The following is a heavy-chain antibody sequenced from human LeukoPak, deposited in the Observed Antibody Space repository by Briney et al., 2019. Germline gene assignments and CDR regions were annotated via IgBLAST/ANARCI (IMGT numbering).Heavy chain of an antibody. Sequence: SETLSLTCAVSGYSISSGYYWGWIRQPPGKGLEWIGSIYHSGSSGSTYYNPSLKSRVTISVDTSKNQFSLKLSSVTAADTAVYYCARTLGYCSGGSCRSFDYWGQGTLVTVSS. CDR3: ARTLGYCSGGSCRSFDY. V-gene: IGHV4-38-2*01. CDR2: IYHSGSSGST. J-gene: IGHJ4*02. CDR1: GYSISSGYY. D-gene: IGHD2-15*01.